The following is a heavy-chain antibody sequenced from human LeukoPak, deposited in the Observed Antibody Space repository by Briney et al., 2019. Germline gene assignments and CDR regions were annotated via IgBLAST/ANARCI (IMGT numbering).Heavy chain of an antibody. CDR2: INWNGGST. Sequence: GGSLRLSCAASGFTFDDYGMSWVRQAPGKGLEWVSGINWNGGSTGYADSVKGRFTISRDNAKNSLYLQMNSLRAEDTALYYCARGDVWGSYRRYFDYWGQGTLVTVSS. D-gene: IGHD3-16*02. CDR1: GFTFDDYG. J-gene: IGHJ4*02. CDR3: ARGDVWGSYRRYFDY. V-gene: IGHV3-20*04.